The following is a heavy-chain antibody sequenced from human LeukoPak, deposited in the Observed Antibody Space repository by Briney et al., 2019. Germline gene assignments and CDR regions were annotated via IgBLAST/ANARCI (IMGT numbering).Heavy chain of an antibody. CDR2: IKEAGSES. CDR3: ASLRYFDWSSYYFDY. V-gene: IGHV3-7*01. Sequence: GGSLRLSCAASGFIFRSYWMTWVRRAPGRGLEWVANIKEAGSESSYVDSVKDRFTISRDNSKNTLYLQMNSLRAEDTAVYYCASLRYFDWSSYYFDYWGQGTLVTVSS. D-gene: IGHD3-9*01. J-gene: IGHJ4*02. CDR1: GFIFRSYW.